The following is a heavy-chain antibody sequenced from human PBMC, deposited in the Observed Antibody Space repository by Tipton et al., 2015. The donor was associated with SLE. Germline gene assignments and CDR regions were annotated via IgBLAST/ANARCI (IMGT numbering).Heavy chain of an antibody. V-gene: IGHV4-59*12. CDR3: ARGLRQLAHYYYYMDV. Sequence: LSLTCSVSGGSISPYYWSWIRQPPGKGLEWIAYISYSGSTNYNPSLKSRVTTSLDTSKNQFSLKLSSVTAADTALYYCARGLRQLAHYYYYMDVWGKGTTVTVSS. D-gene: IGHD6-13*01. J-gene: IGHJ6*03. CDR2: ISYSGST. CDR1: GGSISPYY.